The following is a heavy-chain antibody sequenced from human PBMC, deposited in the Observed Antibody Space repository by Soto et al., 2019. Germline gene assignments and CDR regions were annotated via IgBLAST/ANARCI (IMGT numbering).Heavy chain of an antibody. J-gene: IGHJ6*03. V-gene: IGHV3-7*01. CDR1: GFTFGSYW. CDR3: ARASYDFWSGYYYYYYYMDV. Sequence: GGSLRLSCAASGFTFGSYWLSWVRPAPGKGLEWVANIKQDGSEKYYVDSVKGRFTISRDNAKNSLYLQMNRLRAEDTAVYYCARASYDFWSGYYYYYYYMDVWGKGTTVTVSS. CDR2: IKQDGSEK. D-gene: IGHD3-3*01.